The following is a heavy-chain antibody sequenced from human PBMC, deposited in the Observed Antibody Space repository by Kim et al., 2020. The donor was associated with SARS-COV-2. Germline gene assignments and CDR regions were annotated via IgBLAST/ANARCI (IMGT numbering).Heavy chain of an antibody. CDR1: GGSISSYY. D-gene: IGHD6-19*01. V-gene: IGHV4-59*13. CDR2: IYYSGST. Sequence: SETLSLTCTVSGGSISSYYWSWIRQPPGKGLEWIGYIYYSGSTNYNPSLKSRVTISVDTSKNQFSLKLSSVTAADTAVYYCARAGTSSGWYVSGFDYWGQGTLVTVSS. CDR3: ARAGTSSGWYVSGFDY. J-gene: IGHJ4*02.